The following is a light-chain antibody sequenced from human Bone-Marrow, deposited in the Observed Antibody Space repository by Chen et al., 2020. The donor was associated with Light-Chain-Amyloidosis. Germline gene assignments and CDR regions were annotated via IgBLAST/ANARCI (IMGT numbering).Light chain of an antibody. CDR1: SGSIATNY. CDR2: VDD. CDR3: QSYQGSSQGV. V-gene: IGLV6-57*01. J-gene: IGLJ3*02. Sequence: NFMLTHPHSVSESPGKTVIISCTRSSGSIATNYVQWYQQRPGSSPTTVIYVDDQRPSGVPDRFSGSIDRSSNSASLTISGLKTEDEADYYCQSYQGSSQGVFGGGTKLTVL.